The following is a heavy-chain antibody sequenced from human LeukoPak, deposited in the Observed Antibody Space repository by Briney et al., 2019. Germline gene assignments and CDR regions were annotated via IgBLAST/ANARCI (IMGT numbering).Heavy chain of an antibody. CDR2: IYTSGST. J-gene: IGHJ3*02. V-gene: IGHV4-4*09. D-gene: IGHD2-2*01. CDR1: GGSISSYY. CDR3: ARHLIVVVPAAHDAFDI. Sequence: SETLSLTCTVSGGSISSYYWSRIRQPPGKGLEWIGYIYTSGSTNYNPSLKSRVTISVDTSKNQFSLKLSSVTAADTAVYYCARHLIVVVPAAHDAFDIWGQGTMVTVSS.